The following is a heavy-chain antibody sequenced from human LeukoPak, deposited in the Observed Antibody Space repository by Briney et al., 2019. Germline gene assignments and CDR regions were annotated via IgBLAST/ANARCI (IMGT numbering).Heavy chain of an antibody. CDR3: AKSPSYYDFWSGYPESPSDSWFDP. V-gene: IGHV3-23*01. J-gene: IGHJ5*02. CDR2: ISGSGGST. CDR1: GFTFSSYA. Sequence: GGSLRLSCAASGFTFSSYAMSWVRQAPGKGLEWVSAISGSGGSTYYADSVKGRFTISRDNSKNTLYLQMNSLRAEDTAVYYCAKSPSYYDFWSGYPESPSDSWFDPWGQGTLVTVSS. D-gene: IGHD3-3*01.